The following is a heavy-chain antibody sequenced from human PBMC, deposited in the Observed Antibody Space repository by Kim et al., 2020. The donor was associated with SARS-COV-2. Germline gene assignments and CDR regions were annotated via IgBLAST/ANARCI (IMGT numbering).Heavy chain of an antibody. CDR2: T. D-gene: IGHD6-19*01. Sequence: TKDSQKFRGRVTIPRDTTASTAYMELSSLRSEVTAVYYCARGSGWAFDYWGQGTLVTVAS. V-gene: IGHV1-3*01. J-gene: IGHJ4*02. CDR3: ARGSGWAFDY.